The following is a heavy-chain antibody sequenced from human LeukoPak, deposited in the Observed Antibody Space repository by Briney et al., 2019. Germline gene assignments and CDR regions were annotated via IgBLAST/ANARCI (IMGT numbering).Heavy chain of an antibody. D-gene: IGHD3-22*01. J-gene: IGHJ4*01. V-gene: IGHV3-23*01. CDR3: ARDEYYDTSGYYGYYFDF. CDR1: GFTFSRHA. Sequence: PGGSLRLSCVMSGFTFSRHAMNWVRQAPGKGLEWVSAISGGADSTFYSDSVQGRFTISRDNYENTLYLQMNSLRAEDTAVYYCARDEYYDTSGYYGYYFDFWGHGTLVTVSS. CDR2: ISGGADST.